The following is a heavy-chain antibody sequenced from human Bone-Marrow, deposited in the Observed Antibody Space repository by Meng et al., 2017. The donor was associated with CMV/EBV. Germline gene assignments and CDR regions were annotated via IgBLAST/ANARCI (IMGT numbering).Heavy chain of an antibody. CDR3: ARGSSGSYYLDGFDP. CDR2: LNPNNGGT. Sequence: ASVKVSCKASGYTFTGYYIHWVRQAPGQGLEWMGWLNPNNGGTNYAQKFQGRVTMTRDTSISTAYMELSRLTSDDTAVYYCARGSSGSYYLDGFDPWGQGTLVTVSS. V-gene: IGHV1-2*02. D-gene: IGHD1-26*01. J-gene: IGHJ5*02. CDR1: GYTFTGYY.